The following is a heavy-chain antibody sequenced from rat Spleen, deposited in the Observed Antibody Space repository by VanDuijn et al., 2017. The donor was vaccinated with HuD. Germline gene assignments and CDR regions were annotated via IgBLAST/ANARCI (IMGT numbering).Heavy chain of an antibody. J-gene: IGHJ1*01. CDR3: ARGGGSSLYWYFDF. CDR1: GFSLTSYN. D-gene: IGHD5-1*01. CDR2: IWTGGST. V-gene: IGHV2-30*01. Sequence: QVQLKESGPGLVQPSQTLSLTCTVSGFSLTSYNVHWVRQPTGKGLEWMGIIWTGGSTDYNSALKSRLSISRDTSKSQVFLKMNSLQTEDIATYYCARGGGSSLYWYFDFWGPGTMVTVSS.